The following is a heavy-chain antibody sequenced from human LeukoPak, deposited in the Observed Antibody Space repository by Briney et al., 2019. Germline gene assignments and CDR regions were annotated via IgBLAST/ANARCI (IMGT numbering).Heavy chain of an antibody. CDR1: GFTFKIYW. CDR2: INVSGGST. J-gene: IGHJ4*02. V-gene: IGHV3-23*01. CDR3: AKDQYCTSTSCYVGY. Sequence: GGSLRLSCVASGFTFKIYWMMWARQAPGKGLEWVSGINVSGGSTFYADSARGRFTISRDNSKNTLYLQMNSLRAEDTAVYYCAKDQYCTSTSCYVGYWGQGTLVTVSS. D-gene: IGHD2-2*01.